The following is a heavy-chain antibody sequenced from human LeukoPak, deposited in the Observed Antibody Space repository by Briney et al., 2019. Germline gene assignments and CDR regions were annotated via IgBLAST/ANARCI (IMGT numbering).Heavy chain of an antibody. CDR1: GYTFTGYY. CDR3: ARDPRDFYYDSSGYTGTRYAFDY. D-gene: IGHD3-22*01. V-gene: IGHV1-2*02. J-gene: IGHJ4*02. CDR2: INPNSGGT. Sequence: ASVKVSCKASGYTFTGYYMHWVRQAPGQGLEWMGWINPNSGGTNYAQKFQGRVTMTRDTFISTAYMELSRLRSDDTAVYYCARDPRDFYYDSSGYTGTRYAFDYWGQGTLVTVSS.